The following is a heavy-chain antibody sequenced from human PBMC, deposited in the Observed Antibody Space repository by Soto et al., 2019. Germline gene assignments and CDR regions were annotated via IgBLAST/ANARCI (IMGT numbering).Heavy chain of an antibody. Sequence: QVQLVQSGAEVKKPGASVKVSCKASGYTFTSYDINWVRQATGQGLEWMGWMNPNSGNTGYAQKFQGRVTMTRNTSINTAYMELSSLRSEDTAVYYCARPQEYDSPDAFDIWGQGTMVTVSS. CDR1: GYTFTSYD. J-gene: IGHJ3*02. D-gene: IGHD2-15*01. CDR3: ARPQEYDSPDAFDI. CDR2: MNPNSGNT. V-gene: IGHV1-8*01.